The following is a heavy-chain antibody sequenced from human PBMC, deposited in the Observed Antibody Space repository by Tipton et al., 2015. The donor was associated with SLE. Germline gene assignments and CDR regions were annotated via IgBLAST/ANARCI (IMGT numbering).Heavy chain of an antibody. CDR3: ARDRGYYYDSSGYGYFDL. CDR1: GFTFSSYS. D-gene: IGHD3-22*01. J-gene: IGHJ2*01. CDR2: ISSSSSTI. Sequence: SLRLSCAASGFTFSSYSMNWVRQAPGKGLEWVSYISSSSSTIYYADSVKGRFTISRDNAKNSLYLQMNSLRAEDTAVYYCARDRGYYYDSSGYGYFDLWGRGTLVTVSS. V-gene: IGHV3-48*01.